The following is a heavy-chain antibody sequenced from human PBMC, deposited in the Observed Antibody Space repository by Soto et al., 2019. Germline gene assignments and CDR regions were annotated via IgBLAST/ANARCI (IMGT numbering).Heavy chain of an antibody. Sequence: GGSLRLSCAASGFTFSSYWMSWVRQAPGKGLEWVANIKQDGSEKYYVDSVKGRFTISRDNAKNSLYLQMNSLRTEDTALYYCVKDKPSSPRYYFDYWGQGTRVTVSS. J-gene: IGHJ4*02. D-gene: IGHD6-13*01. V-gene: IGHV3-7*03. CDR3: VKDKPSSPRYYFDY. CDR2: IKQDGSEK. CDR1: GFTFSSYW.